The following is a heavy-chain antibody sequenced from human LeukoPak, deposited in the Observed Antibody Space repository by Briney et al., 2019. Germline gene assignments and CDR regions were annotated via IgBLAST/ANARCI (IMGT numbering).Heavy chain of an antibody. D-gene: IGHD3-10*01. CDR3: ARGITMVRGVDY. Sequence: SETLSLTCAVYGGSFSGYYWSWIRQPPGKGLEWIGEINHSGSTNYNPSLKSRVTISVDTSKNQFSLKLSSVTAADTAVYYCARGITMVRGVDYXGQGXXVTV. J-gene: IGHJ4*02. CDR1: GGSFSGYY. CDR2: INHSGST. V-gene: IGHV4-34*01.